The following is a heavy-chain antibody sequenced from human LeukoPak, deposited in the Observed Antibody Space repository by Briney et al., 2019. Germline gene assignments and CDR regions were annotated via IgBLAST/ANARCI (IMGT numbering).Heavy chain of an antibody. CDR1: DGSMTAYY. Sequence: SETLSLTCAVSDGSMTAYYWTWIRQPPGQGLEWIGYISYRGGTNYNPSLKSRVTMSLDTSKNQFSLKLSSVTAADTAVYYCARVGDTSDYFYYLDYWGQGALVTVSS. CDR3: ARVGDTSDYFYYLDY. J-gene: IGHJ4*02. D-gene: IGHD3-22*01. V-gene: IGHV4-59*01. CDR2: ISYRGGT.